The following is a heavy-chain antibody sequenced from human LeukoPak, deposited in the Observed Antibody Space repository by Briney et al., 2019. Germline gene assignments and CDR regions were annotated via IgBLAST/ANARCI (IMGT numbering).Heavy chain of an antibody. CDR2: ISGSGGST. V-gene: IGHV3-23*01. J-gene: IGHJ4*02. CDR3: AKIPTEPTVAFFDY. CDR1: GFPFSSYA. D-gene: IGHD6-19*01. Sequence: PGGSLSLSCAASGFPFSSYAMSWVRQAPGKGLEWVSAISGSGGSTYYADSVKGRFTISRDNSNNTLYLQMNSLRAEDTAVYYCAKIPTEPTVAFFDYWGQGTLVTVSS.